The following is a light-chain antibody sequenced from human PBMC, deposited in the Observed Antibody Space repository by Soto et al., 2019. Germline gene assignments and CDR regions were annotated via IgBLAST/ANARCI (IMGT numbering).Light chain of an antibody. CDR2: GAS. V-gene: IGKV3-20*01. CDR1: QSVSSSSY. J-gene: IGKJ2*01. Sequence: EIVLTQSPGTLSLSPGERATLSCRASQSVSSSSYLAWYQQKPGEAPRLLIYGASSRSTGIPDRFSGSGSATDCPLTISRLEPEDFAVYYCRQYGSSPSYTFGQGTKLEIK. CDR3: RQYGSSPSYT.